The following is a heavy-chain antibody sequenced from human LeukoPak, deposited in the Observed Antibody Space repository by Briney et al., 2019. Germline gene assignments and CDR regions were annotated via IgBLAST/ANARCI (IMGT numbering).Heavy chain of an antibody. J-gene: IGHJ4*02. Sequence: GGSLRLSRAASGFTFSSYAMSWVRQAPRKGLEWVSAISGSGGSTYYADSVKGRFTISRDNSKNTLYLQMNSLRAEDTAVYYCARAGGGGSSKGGYYFDYWGQGTLVTVSS. D-gene: IGHD2-15*01. V-gene: IGHV3-23*01. CDR3: ARAGGGGSSKGGYYFDY. CDR2: ISGSGGST. CDR1: GFTFSSYA.